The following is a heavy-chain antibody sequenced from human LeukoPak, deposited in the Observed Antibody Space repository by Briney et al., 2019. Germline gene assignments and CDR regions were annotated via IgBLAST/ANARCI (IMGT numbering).Heavy chain of an antibody. D-gene: IGHD3-10*01. Sequence: PGGSLRLSRAASGFTVSSNYMSWVRQAPGKGLEWVSVIYSGGSTYYADSVKGRFIISRDNSKNTLYLQMNSLRAEDTAVYYCARDSHYYGSGSYANLLFNYWGQGTLVTVSS. V-gene: IGHV3-66*01. CDR2: IYSGGST. CDR3: ARDSHYYGSGSYANLLFNY. CDR1: GFTVSSNY. J-gene: IGHJ4*02.